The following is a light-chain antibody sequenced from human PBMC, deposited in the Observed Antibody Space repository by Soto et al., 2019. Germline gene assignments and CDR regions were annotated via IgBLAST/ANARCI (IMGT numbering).Light chain of an antibody. CDR3: QQRSNWAT. Sequence: EIVLTQSPATLCLSPGERATLSCRASQSVSRNLSWYQQKPGQAPSLIICAASSGASGIHARFSGSGSVTVFPLTISRLEPEDSAVYYCQQRSNWATFGPGTKVDIK. CDR1: QSVSRN. V-gene: IGKV3-11*01. CDR2: AAS. J-gene: IGKJ3*01.